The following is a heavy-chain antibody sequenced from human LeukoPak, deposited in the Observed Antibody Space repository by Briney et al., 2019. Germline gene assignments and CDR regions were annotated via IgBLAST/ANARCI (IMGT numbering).Heavy chain of an antibody. Sequence: SETLSLTCTVSGGSISSSSYYWGWIRQPPGKGLEWIGEINHSGSTNYNPSLKSRVTISVDTSKNQFSLKLSSVTAADTAVYYCARSRNGYSSGWYVYWGQGTLVTVSS. J-gene: IGHJ4*02. CDR3: ARSRNGYSSGWYVY. CDR1: GGSISSSSYY. CDR2: INHSGST. V-gene: IGHV4-39*07. D-gene: IGHD6-19*01.